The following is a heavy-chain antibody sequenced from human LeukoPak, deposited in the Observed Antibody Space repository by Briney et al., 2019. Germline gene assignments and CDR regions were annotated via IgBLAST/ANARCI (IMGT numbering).Heavy chain of an antibody. Sequence: ASVKVSCKASGYTFTSYGISWVRQAPGQGLEWMGWISAYNGNTNYAQKLQGRVTMTTDTSTSTAYMELRSLRSDDTAVYYCTGYSYGYGYFDYWGQGTLVTVSS. CDR2: ISAYNGNT. CDR3: TGYSYGYGYFDY. V-gene: IGHV1-18*01. CDR1: GYTFTSYG. J-gene: IGHJ4*02. D-gene: IGHD5-18*01.